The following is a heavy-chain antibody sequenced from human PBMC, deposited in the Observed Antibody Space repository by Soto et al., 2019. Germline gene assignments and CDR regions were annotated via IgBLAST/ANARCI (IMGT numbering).Heavy chain of an antibody. CDR3: ARLGIMTSSPRWFDP. J-gene: IGHJ5*02. V-gene: IGHV4-39*01. CDR1: GVSIRSSNYY. D-gene: IGHD3-16*01. Sequence: PSATLSLTCTVSGVSIRSSNYYWGWIRQPPGKGLEWIGSNIGSTHSNPSLKSRITISVDTSKNQFSLKLSSVTAADTAVYYCARLGIMTSSPRWFDPWGQKALLTISS. CDR2: NIGST.